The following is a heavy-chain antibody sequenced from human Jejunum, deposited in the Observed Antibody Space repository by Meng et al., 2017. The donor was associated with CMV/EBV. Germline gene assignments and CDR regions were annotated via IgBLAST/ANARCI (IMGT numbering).Heavy chain of an antibody. Sequence: GLTFRDAWMGWVRQAPGKGLEWVGRFNTNTGARTMDYAAPVKGRFTISRDISKNTLYLQMDSLKTEDTGMYYCIWHTTTSCYFDLWGPGTLVTVSS. CDR3: IWHTTTSCYFDL. J-gene: IGHJ4*03. CDR1: GLTFRDAW. CDR2: FNTNTGARTM. V-gene: IGHV3-15*01. D-gene: IGHD2-2*01.